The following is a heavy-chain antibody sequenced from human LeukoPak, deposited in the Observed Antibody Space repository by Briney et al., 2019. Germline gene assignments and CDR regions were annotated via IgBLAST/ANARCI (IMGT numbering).Heavy chain of an antibody. CDR1: GGSISSYY. Sequence: SETLSLTCTVSGGSISSYYWSWVRQPPGKGLEWIGYIYYSGSTNYNPSLKSRVTISVDTSKNQFSLKLSSVTAADTAVYYCARRGTSYYYDSSAIPPFDYWGQGTLVTFSS. CDR3: ARRGTSYYYDSSAIPPFDY. J-gene: IGHJ4*02. D-gene: IGHD3-22*01. V-gene: IGHV4-59*08. CDR2: IYYSGST.